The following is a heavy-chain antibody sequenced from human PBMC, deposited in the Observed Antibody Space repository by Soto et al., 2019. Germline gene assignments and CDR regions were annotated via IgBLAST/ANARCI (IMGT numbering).Heavy chain of an antibody. V-gene: IGHV3-23*01. CDR3: AKGHWGDS. D-gene: IGHD2-21*01. Sequence: EVQLLESGGGLVQPGGSLRLSCAASGFTFSIYTMNWLRQAPGKGLEWVSGVSGGGDNTYYIDSVKGRFTISRDNSKNTLYLQMDSLIAEDTAVYYCAKGHWGDSWGQGTLVTVSS. CDR2: VSGGGDNT. J-gene: IGHJ5*02. CDR1: GFTFSIYT.